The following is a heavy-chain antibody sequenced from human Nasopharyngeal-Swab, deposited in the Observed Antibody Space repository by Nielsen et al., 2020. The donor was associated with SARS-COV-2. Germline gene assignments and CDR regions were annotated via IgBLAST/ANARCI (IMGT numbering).Heavy chain of an antibody. Sequence: SETLSLTCTVSGGSISSVDYYWSWIRQPPGKGLEWIGYIYYSGSTYYNPSLKSRVTISVDTSKNQFSLKLSSVTAADTAVYYCARAPMVRGVIRHYYYYGMDVWGQGTTVTVSS. CDR3: ARAPMVRGVIRHYYYYGMDV. D-gene: IGHD3-10*01. CDR2: IYYSGST. J-gene: IGHJ6*02. V-gene: IGHV4-30-4*01. CDR1: GGSISSVDYY.